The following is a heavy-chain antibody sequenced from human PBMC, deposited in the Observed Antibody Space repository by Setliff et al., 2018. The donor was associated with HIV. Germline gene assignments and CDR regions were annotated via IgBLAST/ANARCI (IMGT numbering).Heavy chain of an antibody. CDR2: ISGSGSIT. CDR1: GFTFSSYS. D-gene: IGHD3-10*01. V-gene: IGHV3-23*01. Sequence: GSLRLSCAASGFTFSSYSMNWVRQAPGKGLEWVSVISGSGSITYYADSVKGRFTMSRDNSKNTLYLQMNSLRVEDTAVYYCAKGGFRGVIITGDYWGQGTLVTVSS. CDR3: AKGGFRGVIITGDY. J-gene: IGHJ4*02.